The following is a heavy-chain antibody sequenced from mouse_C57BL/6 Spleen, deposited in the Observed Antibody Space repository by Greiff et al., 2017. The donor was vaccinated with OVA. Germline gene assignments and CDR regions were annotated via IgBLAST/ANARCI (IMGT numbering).Heavy chain of an antibody. Sequence: VQLQQSGPGLVQPSQSLSITCTVSGFSLTSYGVHWVRQSPGKGLEWLGVIWSGGSTDYNAAFISRLSISKDNSKSQVFFKMNSLQADDTAIYYCARNRMVTTRDWYFDVWGTGTTVTVSS. CDR1: GFSLTSYG. J-gene: IGHJ1*03. D-gene: IGHD2-3*01. V-gene: IGHV2-2*01. CDR2: IWSGGST. CDR3: ARNRMVTTRDWYFDV.